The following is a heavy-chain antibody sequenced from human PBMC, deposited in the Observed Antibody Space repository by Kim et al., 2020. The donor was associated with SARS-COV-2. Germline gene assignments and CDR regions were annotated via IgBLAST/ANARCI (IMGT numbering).Heavy chain of an antibody. CDR3: VRGALIDYDILTGYYVSPYFDY. D-gene: IGHD3-9*01. CDR2: ISSSSSYI. V-gene: IGHV3-21*01. J-gene: IGHJ4*02. Sequence: GGSLRLSCAASGFTFSSYSMNWVRQAPGKGLEWVSSISSSSSYIYYADSVKGRFTISRDNAKNSLYLQMNSLRAEDTAVYYCVRGALIDYDILTGYYVSPYFDYWGQGTLVTVSS. CDR1: GFTFSSYS.